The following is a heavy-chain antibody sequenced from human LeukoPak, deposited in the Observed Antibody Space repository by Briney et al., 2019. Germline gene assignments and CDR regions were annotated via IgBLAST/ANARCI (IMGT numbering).Heavy chain of an antibody. V-gene: IGHV4-34*01. CDR2: INHSGST. Sequence: SETLSLTCAAYGGSFSGYYWSWIRQPPGKGLEWIGEINHSGSTNYNPSLKSRVTISVDTSKNQFSLKLSSVTAADTAVYYCARPKSVPGPFDYWGQGTLVTVSS. CDR1: GGSFSGYY. D-gene: IGHD6-19*01. CDR3: ARPKSVPGPFDY. J-gene: IGHJ4*02.